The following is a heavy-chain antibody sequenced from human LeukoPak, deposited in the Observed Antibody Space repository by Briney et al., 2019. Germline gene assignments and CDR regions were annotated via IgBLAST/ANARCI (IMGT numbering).Heavy chain of an antibody. CDR1: GFTFSDHY. J-gene: IGHJ1*01. V-gene: IGHV3-11*01. Sequence: GGSLRLSSADSGFTFSDHYMSWIRHAPGKGLEWISYISSGGSTTNYADSVKGRFTISRDNAKKSLYLQMKSLRADDTAVYYCARETGGCWNEYFQPWGRGTLVTVSS. CDR2: ISSGGSTT. D-gene: IGHD1-1*01. CDR3: ARETGGCWNEYFQP.